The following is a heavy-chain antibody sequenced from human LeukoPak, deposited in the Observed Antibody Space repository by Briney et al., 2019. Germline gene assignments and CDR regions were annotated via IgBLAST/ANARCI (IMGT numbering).Heavy chain of an antibody. Sequence: GGSLRLSCAASGFTFSDYEMNWVRQAPGKGLEWVAVISFDGNSEYYADSVKGRSTISRDNSRNMVYLQMHSLRPEDTAIYYCARDGRGYTYGYFPYYWGQGTLVTVSS. V-gene: IGHV3-30-3*01. CDR2: ISFDGNSE. J-gene: IGHJ4*02. CDR1: GFTFSDYE. CDR3: ARDGRGYTYGYFPYY. D-gene: IGHD5-18*01.